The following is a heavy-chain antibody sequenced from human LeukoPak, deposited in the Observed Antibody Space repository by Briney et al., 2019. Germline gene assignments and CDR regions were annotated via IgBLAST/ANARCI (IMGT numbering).Heavy chain of an antibody. V-gene: IGHV3-21*01. CDR3: ARDRGFNGRHY. Sequence: GGSLRLSCVASGFTFSSYTMNWVRQAPGKGLEWVSSISGSSNYIYYAGSMKGRFTISRDDAKNSLYLQMNSLRAEDTAMYYCARDRGFNGRHYWGQGTLVTVSS. CDR1: GFTFSSYT. CDR2: ISGSSNYI. J-gene: IGHJ4*02. D-gene: IGHD3-10*01.